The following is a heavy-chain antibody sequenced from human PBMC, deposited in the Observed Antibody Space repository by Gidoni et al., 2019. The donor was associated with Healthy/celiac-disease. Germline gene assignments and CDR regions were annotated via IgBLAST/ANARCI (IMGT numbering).Heavy chain of an antibody. D-gene: IGHD2-15*01. CDR3: AREDIVVVVAATPEYYYYGMDV. Sequence: EVQLVEYGGGWVQPGGSLRLSCEASGFTFSSYWMSWVRQAPGKGLEWVANIKQDGSEKYYVDSVKGRFTISRDNAKNSLYLQMNSLRAEDTAVYYCAREDIVVVVAATPEYYYYGMDVWGQGTTVTVSS. CDR1: GFTFSSYW. J-gene: IGHJ6*02. CDR2: IKQDGSEK. V-gene: IGHV3-7*01.